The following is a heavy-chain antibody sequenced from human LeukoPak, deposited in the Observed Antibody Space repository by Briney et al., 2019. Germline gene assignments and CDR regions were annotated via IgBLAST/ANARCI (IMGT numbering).Heavy chain of an antibody. V-gene: IGHV4-59*01. CDR3: AREAVGNGNYFDY. D-gene: IGHD1-1*01. Sequence: SETLSLTCTVSGGSISSYYSSWIRQPPGKGLEWIGYIYYSGSTNYNPSLKSRVTISVDTSMNQFSLKLSSVTAADTAVYYCAREAVGNGNYFDYWGQGTLVTVSS. CDR2: IYYSGST. CDR1: GGSISSYY. J-gene: IGHJ4*02.